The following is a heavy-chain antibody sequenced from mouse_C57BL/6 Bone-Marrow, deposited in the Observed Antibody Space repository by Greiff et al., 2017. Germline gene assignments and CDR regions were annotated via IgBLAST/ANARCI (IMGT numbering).Heavy chain of an antibody. CDR2: INPNYGTT. CDR3: ARESYGSSDWDFDD. CDR1: GYSFTDYN. Sequence: EVQLQQPGPELVKPGASVKISCKASGYSFTDYNMNWVKQSPGQSLEWIGVINPNYGTTSYNQKFKGKATLTVDQSSSTAYMQLNSLTSEDSAVXYYARESYGSSDWDFDDWGKGTTVTVSS. J-gene: IGHJ1*03. D-gene: IGHD1-1*01. V-gene: IGHV1-39*01.